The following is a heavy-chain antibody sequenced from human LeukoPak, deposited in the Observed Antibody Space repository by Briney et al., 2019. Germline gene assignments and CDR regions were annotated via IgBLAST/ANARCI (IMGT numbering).Heavy chain of an antibody. CDR2: IYSGGST. Sequence: GGSLRLSCAASTFTVSSKYMSWVRQAPGKGLEWVSVIYSGGSTHYADSVKGRFTISRDNSKNTLYLQMNSLRAEDTAVYYCASLYYGGNNFDYWGQGTLVTVSS. CDR1: TFTVSSKY. J-gene: IGHJ4*02. CDR3: ASLYYGGNNFDY. D-gene: IGHD4-23*01. V-gene: IGHV3-66*01.